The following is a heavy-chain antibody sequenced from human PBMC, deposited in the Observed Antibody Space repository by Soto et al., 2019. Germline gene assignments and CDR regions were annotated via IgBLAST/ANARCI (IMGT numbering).Heavy chain of an antibody. CDR2: IGTAGDT. V-gene: IGHV3-13*01. CDR1: GFTFSSYD. D-gene: IGHD3-22*01. Sequence: GGSLRLSCAASGFTFSSYDMHWVRQATGKGLEWVSAIGTAGDTYYPGSVKGRFTISRENAKNSLYLQMNSLRAEDTAVYYCARGLYDSSGYYFPPHFDYWGQGTLVTVSS. CDR3: ARGLYDSSGYYFPPHFDY. J-gene: IGHJ4*02.